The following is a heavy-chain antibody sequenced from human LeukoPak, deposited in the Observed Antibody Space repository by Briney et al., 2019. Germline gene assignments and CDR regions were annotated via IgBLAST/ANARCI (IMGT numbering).Heavy chain of an antibody. D-gene: IGHD3-22*01. CDR3: ARDGYYYDSSGYLGYYYYYGMDV. CDR1: GFTFSSYA. V-gene: IGHV3-23*01. CDR2: ISGSGGST. J-gene: IGHJ6*02. Sequence: GGSLRLSCAASGFTFSSYAMSWVRQAPGKGLEWVSAISGSGGSTYYADSVKGRFTISRDNSKNTLYLQMNSLGAEDTAVYYCARDGYYYDSSGYLGYYYYYGMDVWGQGTTVTVSS.